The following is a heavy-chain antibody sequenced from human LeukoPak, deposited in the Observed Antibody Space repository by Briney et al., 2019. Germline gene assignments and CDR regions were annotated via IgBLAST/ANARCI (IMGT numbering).Heavy chain of an antibody. CDR3: ARGRRSGYSHY. Sequence: PSETLSLTCAVYGGSFSGYYWSWIRQPPGKGLEWIGEINHSGSTNYNPSLKSRVTISVDTSKNQFSLKLSSVTAADTAVYYCARGRRSGYSHYWGQGTLVTVSS. V-gene: IGHV4-34*01. CDR2: INHSGST. CDR1: GGSFSGYY. J-gene: IGHJ4*02. D-gene: IGHD3-22*01.